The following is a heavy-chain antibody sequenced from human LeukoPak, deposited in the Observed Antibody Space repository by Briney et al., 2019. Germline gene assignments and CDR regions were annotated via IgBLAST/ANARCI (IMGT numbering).Heavy chain of an antibody. V-gene: IGHV1-18*01. D-gene: IGHD2-2*01. CDR2: ISAYNGNT. CDR1: GYTSTSYG. CDR3: ARRAFVVPVASVSYYYYMDV. Sequence: ASVKVSCKASGYTSTSYGISWVRQAPGQGLEWMGWISAYNGNTNYAQKLQGRVTMTTDTSTSTAYMELRSLRSDDTAVYYCARRAFVVPVASVSYYYYMDVWGKGTTVTISS. J-gene: IGHJ6*03.